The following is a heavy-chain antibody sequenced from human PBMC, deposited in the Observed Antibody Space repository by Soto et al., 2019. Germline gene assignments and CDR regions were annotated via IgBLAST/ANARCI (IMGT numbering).Heavy chain of an antibody. V-gene: IGHV5-51*01. CDR2: IYPGDSDT. D-gene: IGHD2-8*01. J-gene: IGHJ3*02. CDR3: ARRYCTNGVCVQKSGGSDAFDI. Sequence: ESLKISCKGSGYSFTSYWIGWVRQMPGKGLEWMGIIYPGDSDTRYSPSFQGQVTISADKSISTAYLQWSSLKASDTAMYYCARRYCTNGVCVQKSGGSDAFDIWGQGTMVTVSS. CDR1: GYSFTSYW.